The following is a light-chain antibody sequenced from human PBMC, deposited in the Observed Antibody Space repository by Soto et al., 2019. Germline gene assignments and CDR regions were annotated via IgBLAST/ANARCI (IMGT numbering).Light chain of an antibody. J-gene: IGLJ2*01. CDR1: NSNIGSDY. V-gene: IGLV1-51*01. CDR3: GTWDLSLSAGV. Sequence: QSVLTQPPSVSAAPGQTVTISCSGRNSNIGSDYVSWYQQLPGTAPKLLIYDNNKRPSGIPDRFSGSKSGTSATLGITGVQTGDEADYYCGTWDLSLSAGVFGGGTKLTVL. CDR2: DNN.